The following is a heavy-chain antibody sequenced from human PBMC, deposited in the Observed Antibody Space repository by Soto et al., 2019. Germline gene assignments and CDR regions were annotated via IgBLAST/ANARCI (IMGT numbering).Heavy chain of an antibody. CDR1: GYTFTSYD. J-gene: IGHJ6*02. CDR3: ARGWRFRGDTTYYYGMDV. CDR2: MNPNSGNT. D-gene: IGHD3-10*01. Sequence: GASVKVSCKASGYTFTSYDINWVRQATGQGLEWMGWMNPNSGNTGYAQKFQGRVTMTRNTSISTAYMELSSLRSEDTAVYYCARGWRFRGDTTYYYGMDVWGQGTTVTVS. V-gene: IGHV1-8*01.